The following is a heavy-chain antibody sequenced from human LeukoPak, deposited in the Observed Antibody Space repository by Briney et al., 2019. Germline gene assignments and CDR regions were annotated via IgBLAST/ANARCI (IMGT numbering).Heavy chain of an antibody. CDR2: IWYDGSNK. CDR3: ASIVGCSSTSCTMGWFDP. V-gene: IGHV3-30*19. CDR1: GFTFSSYG. Sequence: PGRSLRLSCAASGFTFSSYGMHWVRQAPGKELEWVAVIWYDGSNKYYADSVKGRFTISRDNSKNTLYLQMNSLRAEDTAVYYCASIVGCSSTSCTMGWFDPWGQGTLVTVSS. D-gene: IGHD2-2*01. J-gene: IGHJ5*02.